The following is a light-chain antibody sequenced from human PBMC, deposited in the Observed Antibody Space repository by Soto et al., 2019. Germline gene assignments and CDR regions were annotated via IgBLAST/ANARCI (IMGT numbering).Light chain of an antibody. V-gene: IGKV1-17*01. CDR2: RAS. CDR3: LQHKRYPLA. Sequence: DIQMTQSPSSLSASVGDRVTITCRASQDIGNELGWFQQKPGRDPKRLIYRASNLESGVPSRFSGSGSATEFNLTISRLQPEDFATYYCLQHKRYPLAFGGGTKVDIK. CDR1: QDIGNE. J-gene: IGKJ4*01.